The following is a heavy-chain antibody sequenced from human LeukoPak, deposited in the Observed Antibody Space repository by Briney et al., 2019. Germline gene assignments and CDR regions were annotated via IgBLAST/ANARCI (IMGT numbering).Heavy chain of an antibody. CDR2: IYYSGST. V-gene: IGHV4-39*01. CDR1: GGSISSSSYY. D-gene: IGHD3-10*01. Sequence: LETLSLTCTVSGGSISSSSYYWGWIRQPPGKGLEWIGSIYYSGSTYYNPSLKSRVTISVDTSKNQFSLKLSSVTAADTAVYYCATRPYGSGSYYNGAYYFDYWGQGTLVTVSS. CDR3: ATRPYGSGSYYNGAYYFDY. J-gene: IGHJ4*02.